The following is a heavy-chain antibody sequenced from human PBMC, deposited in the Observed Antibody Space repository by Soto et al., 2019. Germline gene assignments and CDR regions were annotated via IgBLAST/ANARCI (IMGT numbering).Heavy chain of an antibody. CDR3: ARGGLALFDY. CDR1: GGSVNSASYY. Sequence: QVQLQESGPGLVKPSETLSLSCTVSGGSVNSASYYWSWIRQPPGKGLEWIGYIFSGGSTNYNPSLKXLVDIXXDTSKNQFSLKLSSVTAADTAVYFCARGGLALFDYWGQGTLVTVSS. D-gene: IGHD6-19*01. J-gene: IGHJ4*02. V-gene: IGHV4-61*01. CDR2: IFSGGST.